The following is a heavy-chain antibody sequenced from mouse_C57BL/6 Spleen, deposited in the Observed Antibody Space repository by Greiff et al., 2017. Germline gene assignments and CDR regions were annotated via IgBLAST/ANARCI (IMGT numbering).Heavy chain of an antibody. CDR2: IDPGNGDT. CDR1: GFTFTGYY. CDR3: TTGGTTGVVRLDD. J-gene: IGHJ2*01. Sequence: VQLQQSGAELVRPGASVKLSCKASGFTFTGYYMHWVKQRPGQGLEWIGWIDPGNGDTKYDSKFQGKATLTADTSSNTAYLQLSSLTSDDTAFYGCTTGGTTGVVRLDDWGQGTTLTVSS. V-gene: IGHV14-4*01. D-gene: IGHD1-1*01.